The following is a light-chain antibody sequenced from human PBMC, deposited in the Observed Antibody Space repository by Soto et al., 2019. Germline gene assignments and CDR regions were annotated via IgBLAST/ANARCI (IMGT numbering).Light chain of an antibody. CDR2: EVT. J-gene: IGLJ1*01. Sequence: QSLLTQPASVSGSPGQSIASSCTGTSGDVGGYDYVSWYQQHPDKAPKLMIYEVTKRPSWVSNRFSGSKSGNTASLTISGLQPEDEADYYCSSHTSGSTLVFGSGTKAPVL. V-gene: IGLV2-14*01. CDR1: SGDVGGYDY. CDR3: SSHTSGSTLV.